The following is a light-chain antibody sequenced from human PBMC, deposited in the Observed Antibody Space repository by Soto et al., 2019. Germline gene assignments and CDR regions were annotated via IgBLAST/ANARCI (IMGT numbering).Light chain of an antibody. Sequence: QSVLTKPPSASGTPGQRVTLSCSGSSSNIGSNYVYWYQQLPGTAPKLLIYRNTQRPSGVPDRFSGSKSGTSASLAISGLRSEYEDDYYCAAWDDSLSGWVFGGGTKLTVL. CDR3: AAWDDSLSGWV. CDR1: SSNIGSNY. J-gene: IGLJ3*02. CDR2: RNT. V-gene: IGLV1-47*01.